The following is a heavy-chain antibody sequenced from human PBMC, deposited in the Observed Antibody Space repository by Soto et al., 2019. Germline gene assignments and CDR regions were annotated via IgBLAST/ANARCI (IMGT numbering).Heavy chain of an antibody. V-gene: IGHV4-59*01. J-gene: IGHJ4*02. CDR3: ARGEDIVATIVFDY. CDR2: IYYSGST. D-gene: IGHD5-12*01. CDR1: GGSISSYY. Sequence: SLTCTVSGGSISSYYWSWIRHPPGKGLEWIGYIYYSGSTNYNPSLKSRVTISVDTSKNQFSLKLSSVTAADTAVYYCARGEDIVATIVFDYWGQGTLVTVSS.